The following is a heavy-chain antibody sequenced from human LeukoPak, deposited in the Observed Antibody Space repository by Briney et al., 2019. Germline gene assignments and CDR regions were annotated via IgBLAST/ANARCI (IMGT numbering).Heavy chain of an antibody. CDR2: IYYSGST. Sequence: PSETLSLTCTVSGGSISSYYWSWIRQPPGKGLEWIGYIYYSGSTNYNPSLKSRVTISVDTSKNQFSLKLSSVTAADTAVYYCARSHGQRRQRKDWFDPWGQGTLVTVSS. J-gene: IGHJ5*02. CDR3: ARSHGQRRQRKDWFDP. V-gene: IGHV4-59*08. D-gene: IGHD6-25*01. CDR1: GGSISSYY.